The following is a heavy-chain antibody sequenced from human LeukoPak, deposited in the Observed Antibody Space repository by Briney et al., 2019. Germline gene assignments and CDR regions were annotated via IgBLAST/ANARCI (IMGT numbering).Heavy chain of an antibody. V-gene: IGHV3-23*01. CDR2: NTGSGFSS. J-gene: IGHJ6*02. CDR1: GFTFSNYD. Sequence: GGSLRLSCTASGFTFSNYDMIWVRQAPGKGLEWVSLNTGSGFSSYYADSVKGRFTTSRDNSKNTLYLQMNSLRADDTAIYYCANDLPADGSATSGYYYYGMDVWGQGTTVTVSS. CDR3: ANDLPADGSATSGYYYYGMDV.